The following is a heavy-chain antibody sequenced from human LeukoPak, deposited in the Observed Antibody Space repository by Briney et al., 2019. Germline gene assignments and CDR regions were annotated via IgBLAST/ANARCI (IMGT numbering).Heavy chain of an antibody. J-gene: IGHJ6*02. CDR1: GFTFSSYA. CDR2: ISYDGSNT. Sequence: PGGSLRLSCAASGFTFSSYAMHWVRQAPGKRLEWVAVISYDGSNTYYADSVKGRFTISRDNSKNTLYLQMNSLRAEDTAVYYCARVDASAYCGGDCYSYYYYYGMDVWGQGTTVTVSS. D-gene: IGHD2-21*02. CDR3: ARVDASAYCGGDCYSYYYYYGMDV. V-gene: IGHV3-30-3*01.